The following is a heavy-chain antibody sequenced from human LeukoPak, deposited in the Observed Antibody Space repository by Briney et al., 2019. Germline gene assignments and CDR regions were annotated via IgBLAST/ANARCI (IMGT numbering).Heavy chain of an antibody. CDR1: GYTFTSYG. V-gene: IGHV1-18*01. CDR3: ARALQGNYDSSGYYPSVDY. J-gene: IGHJ4*02. Sequence: GASVKVSCKASGYTFTSYGISWVRQAPGEGLEWMGWISAYNGNPNHAQKLQGKVNMTTHKSKSTAYVELRNMRSDDTAVYYCARALQGNYDSSGYYPSVDYWGQGTLVTVSS. CDR2: ISAYNGNP. D-gene: IGHD3-22*01.